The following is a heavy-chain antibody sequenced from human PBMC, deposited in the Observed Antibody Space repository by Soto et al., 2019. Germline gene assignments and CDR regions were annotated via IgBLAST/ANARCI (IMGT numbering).Heavy chain of an antibody. V-gene: IGHV3-23*01. CDR1: GCICRNYA. D-gene: IGHD3-22*01. CDR3: ARDYYYDSSGYLNWFDP. CDR2: ISGSGGDA. Sequence: PGGSLRLSWAASGCICRNYAMSWVREAPGKGLEWVSGISGSGGDAYYADSVKGRFTISRDNAKNSLYLQMNSLRAEDTAVYYCARDYYYDSSGYLNWFDPWGQGTLVTVSS. J-gene: IGHJ5*02.